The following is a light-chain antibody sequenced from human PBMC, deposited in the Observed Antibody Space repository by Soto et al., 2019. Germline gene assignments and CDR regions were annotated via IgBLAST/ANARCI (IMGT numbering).Light chain of an antibody. CDR3: QHYGSSRT. CDR2: GAS. J-gene: IGKJ1*01. CDR1: QSVTSSD. Sequence: EIVLTQSPGTLSLSPGERATLSCRASQSVTSSDLAWYQQKPGQAPRLLIYGASSRATGIPDRFSGSGSGTDFTLTISRLEPEDFAVYYCQHYGSSRTFGQGTKVEIK. V-gene: IGKV3-20*01.